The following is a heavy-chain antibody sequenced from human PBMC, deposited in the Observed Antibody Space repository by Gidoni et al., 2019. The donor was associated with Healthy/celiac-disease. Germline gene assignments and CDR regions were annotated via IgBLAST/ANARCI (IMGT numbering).Heavy chain of an antibody. Sequence: EVQLVESGGGLVNPGGSLRLSGAAAGFTFSSYSMNWVRQAPGKGLEWVSSISSSSSYLYYADSVKGRFTISRDNAKISLYLQMNSLRAEDTAVYYCARINDLYFDYWGQGTLVTVSS. D-gene: IGHD3-3*01. CDR2: ISSSSSYL. CDR1: GFTFSSYS. V-gene: IGHV3-21*01. J-gene: IGHJ4*02. CDR3: ARINDLYFDY.